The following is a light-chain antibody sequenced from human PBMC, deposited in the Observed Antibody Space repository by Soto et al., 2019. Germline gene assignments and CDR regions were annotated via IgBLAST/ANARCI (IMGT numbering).Light chain of an antibody. J-gene: IGLJ2*01. V-gene: IGLV2-8*01. CDR3: SSYAGSDNYVV. CDR2: DVS. CDR1: SSDVGGYNS. Sequence: QSALTQPPSASGSPGQSVTISCTGTSSDVGGYNSVSWYQQHPDKAPKLMIFDVSRRSSGVPDRFSGSKSGNTASLTVSGLQAEDEADYYCSSYAGSDNYVVFGGGTKLTVL.